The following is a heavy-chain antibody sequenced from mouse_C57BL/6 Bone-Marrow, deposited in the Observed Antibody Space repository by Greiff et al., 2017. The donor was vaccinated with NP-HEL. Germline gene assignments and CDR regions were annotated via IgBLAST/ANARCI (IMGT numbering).Heavy chain of an antibody. V-gene: IGHV1-15*01. CDR1: GYTFTDYE. CDR2: IDPETGGT. Sequence: VKLQESGAELVRPGASVTLSCKASGYTFTDYEMHWVKQTPVHGLEWIGAIDPETGGTAYNQKFKGKAILTADKSSSTAYMELRSLTSEDSAVYYCTRGWLPYYFDYWGQGTTLTVSS. J-gene: IGHJ2*01. CDR3: TRGWLPYYFDY. D-gene: IGHD2-2*01.